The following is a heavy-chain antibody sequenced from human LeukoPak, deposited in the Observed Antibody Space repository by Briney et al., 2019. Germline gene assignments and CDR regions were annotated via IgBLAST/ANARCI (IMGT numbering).Heavy chain of an antibody. J-gene: IGHJ4*02. CDR3: ASGQDPNSVHTTIDY. CDR1: GFTFSSYA. V-gene: IGHV3-30-3*01. Sequence: PGRSLRLSCAASGFTFSSYAMHWVRQAPGKGLEWVAVISYDGSSKYYADSVKGRFTISRDNSKNTLYLQMNSLRAEDTAVYYCASGQDPNSVHTTIDYWGQGTLVTVSS. D-gene: IGHD5/OR15-5a*01. CDR2: ISYDGSSK.